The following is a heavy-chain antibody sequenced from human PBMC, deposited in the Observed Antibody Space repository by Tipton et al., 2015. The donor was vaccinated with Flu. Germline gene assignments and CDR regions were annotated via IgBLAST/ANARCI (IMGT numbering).Heavy chain of an antibody. Sequence: SLRLSCAASGFTFRDYWMHWVRQAPGRGLEWVANIKQDGSEIYYVGSVKGRFTISRDNAKNSLYLQMNSLRVEDTAVYYCGRAMDVWGKGTTVTVSS. CDR2: IKQDGSEI. CDR1: GFTFRDYW. J-gene: IGHJ6*04. V-gene: IGHV3-7*03. CDR3: GRAMDV.